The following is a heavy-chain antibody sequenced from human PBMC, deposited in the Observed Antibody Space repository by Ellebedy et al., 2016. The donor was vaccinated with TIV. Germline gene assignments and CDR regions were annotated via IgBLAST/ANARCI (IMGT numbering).Heavy chain of an antibody. CDR3: ARGVAVEGYYYYGMDV. CDR2: IIPIFGTA. D-gene: IGHD6-19*01. CDR1: GGTFSSYA. J-gene: IGHJ6*02. V-gene: IGHV1-69*13. Sequence: SVKVSXXASGGTFSSYAISWVRQAHGQGLEWMGGIIPIFGTANYAQKFQGRVTITADESTSTAYMELSSLRSEDTAVYYCARGVAVEGYYYYGMDVWGQGTTVTVSS.